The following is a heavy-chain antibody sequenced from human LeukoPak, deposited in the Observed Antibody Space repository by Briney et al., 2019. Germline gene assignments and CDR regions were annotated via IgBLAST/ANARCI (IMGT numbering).Heavy chain of an antibody. CDR3: AIGMVRGVIITYYYYYYMDV. J-gene: IGHJ6*03. Sequence: ASVKVSCKASGYTFTSYYMHWVRQAPGQGLEWMGGIIPIFGTANYAQKFQGRVTITADKSTSTAYMELSSLRSEDTAVYYCAIGMVRGVIITYYYYYYMDVWGKGTTVTVSS. CDR2: IIPIFGTA. V-gene: IGHV1-69*06. CDR1: GYTFTSYY. D-gene: IGHD3-10*01.